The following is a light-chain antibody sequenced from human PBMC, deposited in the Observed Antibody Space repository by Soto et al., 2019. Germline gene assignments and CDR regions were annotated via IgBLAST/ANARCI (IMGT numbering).Light chain of an antibody. CDR1: QSVGSY. J-gene: IGKJ4*01. CDR3: QQRSNWPPVT. V-gene: IGKV3-11*01. Sequence: EIVLTQSAASLSLSPGERATLSCRASQSVGSYLAWYQQKPGQAPRLVIYDAVNRATGIPARFSGSGSGTDFTLTISSLEPEDFAVYYCQQRSNWPPVTFGGGTKVEIK. CDR2: DAV.